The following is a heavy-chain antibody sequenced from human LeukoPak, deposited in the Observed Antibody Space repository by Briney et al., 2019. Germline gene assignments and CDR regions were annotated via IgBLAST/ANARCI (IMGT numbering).Heavy chain of an antibody. CDR1: GGSISSYY. CDR3: ARARPISIDFDY. D-gene: IGHD3-9*01. V-gene: IGHV4-59*01. J-gene: IGHJ4*02. Sequence: SSETLSLTCTVSGGSISSYYWSWIRQPPGKGLEWIGYIYYSGSTNYNPSLKSRVTISVDTSKNQFSLKLSSVTAADTAVYYCARARPISIDFDYWGQGTLVTVSS. CDR2: IYYSGST.